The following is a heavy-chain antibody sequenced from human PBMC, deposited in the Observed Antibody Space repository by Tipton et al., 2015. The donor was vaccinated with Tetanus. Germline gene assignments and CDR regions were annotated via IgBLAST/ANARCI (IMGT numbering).Heavy chain of an antibody. CDR2: IKSDGSST. D-gene: IGHD4-23*01. J-gene: IGHJ6*02. V-gene: IGHV3-74*01. Sequence: SLRLSCAASGFTFSSYWMHWVRQAPGKGLVWVSRIKSDGSSTSYADSVKGRFTISRDNAKNTLYLQMNSLRAEDTAVYYCARDYGGTTYYHYYGMDVWGQGTTVTVSS. CDR1: GFTFSSYW. CDR3: ARDYGGTTYYHYYGMDV.